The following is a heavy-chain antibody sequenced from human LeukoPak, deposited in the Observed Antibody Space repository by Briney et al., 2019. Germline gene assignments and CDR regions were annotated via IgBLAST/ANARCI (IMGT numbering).Heavy chain of an antibody. J-gene: IGHJ4*02. V-gene: IGHV3-33*01. CDR2: IWYDGSNK. Sequence: GGSLRLSCAASGFTFSSYGMHWVRQAPGKGVEWVAVIWYDGSNKYYADSVKGRFTISRDNSKNTLYLQMNSLRAEDTAVYYCARIRWELLDIDYWGQGTLVTVSS. CDR1: GFTFSSYG. CDR3: ARIRWELLDIDY. D-gene: IGHD1-26*01.